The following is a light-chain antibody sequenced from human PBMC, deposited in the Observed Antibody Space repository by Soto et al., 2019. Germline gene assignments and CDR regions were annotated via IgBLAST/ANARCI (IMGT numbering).Light chain of an antibody. CDR2: GAS. V-gene: IGKV3-15*01. J-gene: IGKJ1*01. CDR3: HQYNNWPRT. CDR1: QSVSST. Sequence: EIVMTQSPATLSASPGERATLSCRASQSVSSTLAWYQHNPGQAPRLLIYGASTRATGIPARFSGSGSGTDFTLTISSLQSEDFALYYCHQYNNWPRTLGQGTKVEIK.